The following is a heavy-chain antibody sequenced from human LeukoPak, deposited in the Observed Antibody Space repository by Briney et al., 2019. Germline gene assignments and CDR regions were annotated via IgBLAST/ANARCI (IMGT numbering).Heavy chain of an antibody. J-gene: IGHJ5*02. CDR1: GFTFSNHC. CDR3: ARAAGWFDP. CDR2: LSNTGSDI. Sequence: GGSLRLSCTASGFTFSNHCMTWIRQAPGKGLEYISYLSNTGSDIFYADSVKGRFSISRDNAKNSLYLQMNSLRAEDTAVYYCARAAGWFDPWGQGTLVTVSS. V-gene: IGHV3-11*01.